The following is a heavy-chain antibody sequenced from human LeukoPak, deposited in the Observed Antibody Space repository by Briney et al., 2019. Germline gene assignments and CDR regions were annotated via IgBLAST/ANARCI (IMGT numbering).Heavy chain of an antibody. CDR3: AKGHLGYCSSTSCPTLGGYYFDY. Sequence: GGSLRLSCAASGFTFSSYAMHWVRQAPGKGLEWVAVISYDGSNKYYADSVKGRFTISRDNSKNTLYLQMNSLRAEDTAVYYCAKGHLGYCSSTSCPTLGGYYFDYWGQGTLVTVSS. CDR2: ISYDGSNK. J-gene: IGHJ4*02. D-gene: IGHD2-2*01. CDR1: GFTFSSYA. V-gene: IGHV3-30-3*01.